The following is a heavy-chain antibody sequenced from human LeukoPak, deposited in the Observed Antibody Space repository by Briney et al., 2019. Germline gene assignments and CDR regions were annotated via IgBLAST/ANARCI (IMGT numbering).Heavy chain of an antibody. CDR3: ARGRYSSSWKDY. CDR2: IGSDGNKK. D-gene: IGHD6-13*01. CDR1: GFTFRSDA. V-gene: IGHV3-33*01. Sequence: GGSLRLSCAASGFTFRSDAMHWVRQAPGKGLEWVALIGSDGNKKYYADSVKGRFSISRDNSNNTLYLQMNSLGVEDTAVYYCARGRYSSSWKDYWGQGTLVTVSS. J-gene: IGHJ4*02.